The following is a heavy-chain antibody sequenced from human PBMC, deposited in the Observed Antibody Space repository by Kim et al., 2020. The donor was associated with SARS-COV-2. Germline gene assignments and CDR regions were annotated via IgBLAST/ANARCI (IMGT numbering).Heavy chain of an antibody. J-gene: IGHJ4*02. D-gene: IGHD2-15*01. Sequence: GGSLRLSCAASGFAFSSFNMNWVRHAPGKGLEWVSSISTSSYRFYADSVKGRFTISRDNAQNLLYLQMNSLRAEDTAIYYCASEDCSDSTCYYWGQGALVTVSS. CDR1: GFAFSSFN. CDR3: ASEDCSDSTCYY. CDR2: ISTSSYR. V-gene: IGHV3-21*01.